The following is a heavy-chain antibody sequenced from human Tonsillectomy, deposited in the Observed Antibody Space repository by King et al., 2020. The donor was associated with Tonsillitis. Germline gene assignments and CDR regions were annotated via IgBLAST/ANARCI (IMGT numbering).Heavy chain of an antibody. D-gene: IGHD6-13*01. CDR3: AHKSSSSWSLTFHS. J-gene: IGHJ5*01. Sequence: NLKESGPTLVKPTQTLTLTCTFSGFSVNTSGVGVGWIRQPPGKALEWLALIYWDGDKRYSPSLKSRLAITKDTSKNQVVLRMTNMDPVDTATYYCAHKSSSSWSLTFHSWGLGTLVTVSS. V-gene: IGHV2-5*02. CDR1: GFSVNTSGVG. CDR2: IYWDGDK.